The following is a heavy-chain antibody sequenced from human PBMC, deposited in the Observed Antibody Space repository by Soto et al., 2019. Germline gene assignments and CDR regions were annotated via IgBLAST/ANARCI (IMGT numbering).Heavy chain of an antibody. CDR3: AKDIAPRVPRGVTNYFDY. CDR1: GFTFSSYA. CDR2: ISGSGGST. V-gene: IGHV3-23*01. D-gene: IGHD3-10*01. J-gene: IGHJ4*02. Sequence: GGSLRLSCAASGFTFSSYAMSWVRQAPGKGLEWVSAISGSGGSTYYADSVKGRFTISRDNSKNTLYLQMNSLRAEDTAVYYCAKDIAPRVPRGVTNYFDYWGQGTLVTVSS.